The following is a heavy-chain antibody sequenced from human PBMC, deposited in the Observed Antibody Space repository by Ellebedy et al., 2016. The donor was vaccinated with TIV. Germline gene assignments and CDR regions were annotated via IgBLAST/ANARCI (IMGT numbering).Heavy chain of an antibody. CDR2: IYPGDSDT. V-gene: IGHV5-51*01. D-gene: IGHD2-2*01. Sequence: GESLKISXKGSGYSFTSYWIGWVRQMPGKGLEWMGIIYPGDSDTRYSPSFQGQVTISADKSISTAYLQWSSLKASDTAMYYCARSLGGYCSSTSCLVDYWGQGTLVTVSS. CDR1: GYSFTSYW. J-gene: IGHJ4*02. CDR3: ARSLGGYCSSTSCLVDY.